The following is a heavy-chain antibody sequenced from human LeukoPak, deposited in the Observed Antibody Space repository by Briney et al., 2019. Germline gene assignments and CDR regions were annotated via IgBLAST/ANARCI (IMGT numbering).Heavy chain of an antibody. CDR2: ISTTGTI. Sequence: PGGSLRLSCAASGFTFSTYIMNWVRQAPGKGLEWVSYISTTGTIYYADSVEGRFTISRDNAKNSLYLQMNSLRAEDTGVYYCARDGSHRNSGYDYWGQGTLVTVSS. J-gene: IGHJ4*02. D-gene: IGHD5-12*01. V-gene: IGHV3-69-1*01. CDR3: ARDGSHRNSGYDY. CDR1: GFTFSTYI.